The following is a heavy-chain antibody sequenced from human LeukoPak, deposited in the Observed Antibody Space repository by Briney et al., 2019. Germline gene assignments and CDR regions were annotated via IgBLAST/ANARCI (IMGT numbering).Heavy chain of an antibody. Sequence: KPSETLSLTCTVSGGSISSYYWSWIRQPPGKGLEWIGYIYYSGSTNYNPSLKSRVTISVDTSKNQFSLKLSSVTAADTAVYYCARGYSSSWYRGWFDPWGQGTLVTVSS. CDR3: ARGYSSSWYRGWFDP. CDR1: GGSISSYY. V-gene: IGHV4-59*12. J-gene: IGHJ5*02. CDR2: IYYSGST. D-gene: IGHD6-13*01.